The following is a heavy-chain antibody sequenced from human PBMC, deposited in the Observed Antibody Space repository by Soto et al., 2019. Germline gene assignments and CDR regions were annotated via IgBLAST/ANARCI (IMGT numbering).Heavy chain of an antibody. CDR3: AVSRGREDYYYYGMDV. CDR1: GYSFTSYW. Sequence: ESLKISCKGSGYSFTSYWIGWVRQMPGKGLEWMGIIYPGDSDTRYSPSFQGQVTISADKSISTAYLQWSSLKASDTAMYYCAVSRGREDYYYYGMDVWGQGTTVTVSS. D-gene: IGHD6-19*01. CDR2: IYPGDSDT. V-gene: IGHV5-51*01. J-gene: IGHJ6*02.